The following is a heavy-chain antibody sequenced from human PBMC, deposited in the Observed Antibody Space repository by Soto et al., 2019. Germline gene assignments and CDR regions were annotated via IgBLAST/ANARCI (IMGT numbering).Heavy chain of an antibody. CDR2: IYYSGIT. D-gene: IGHD6-6*01. CDR1: GGSISSGDYY. CDR3: ARVGSSIATRPFDY. Sequence: QVQLQESGPGLVKPSQTLSLTCTVSGGSISSGDYYWSWIRQPPGKGLEWIGYIYYSGITYYNPSLKSRVTISVYTSKNQFSLKLSSVTAADTAVYYWARVGSSIATRPFDYWGQGTLVTVSS. J-gene: IGHJ4*02. V-gene: IGHV4-30-4*01.